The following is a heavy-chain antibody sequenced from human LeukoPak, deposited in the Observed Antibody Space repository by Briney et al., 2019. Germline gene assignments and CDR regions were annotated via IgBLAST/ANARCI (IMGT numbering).Heavy chain of an antibody. Sequence: GSLRLSCAASGFTFSSYAMHWVRQAPGKGLGWVAVISYDGSNKYYADSVKGRFTISRDNSKNTLYLQMNSLRAEDTAVYYCARDPRSSGWYYYYYYGMDVWGKGTTVTVSS. CDR1: GFTFSSYA. J-gene: IGHJ6*04. V-gene: IGHV3-30*04. CDR3: ARDPRSSGWYYYYYYGMDV. D-gene: IGHD6-19*01. CDR2: ISYDGSNK.